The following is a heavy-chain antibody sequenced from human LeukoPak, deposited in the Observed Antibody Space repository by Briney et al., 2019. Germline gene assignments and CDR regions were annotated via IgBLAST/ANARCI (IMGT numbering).Heavy chain of an antibody. Sequence: LETLSLTCAVYGGSFSGYYWSWIRQPPGKGLEWIGEINHSGSTNYNPSLKSRVTISVDTSKNQFSLKLSPVTAADTAVYYCARGYCSGGSCYYDYWGQGTLVTVSS. CDR2: INHSGST. D-gene: IGHD2-15*01. CDR3: ARGYCSGGSCYYDY. V-gene: IGHV4-34*01. J-gene: IGHJ4*02. CDR1: GGSFSGYY.